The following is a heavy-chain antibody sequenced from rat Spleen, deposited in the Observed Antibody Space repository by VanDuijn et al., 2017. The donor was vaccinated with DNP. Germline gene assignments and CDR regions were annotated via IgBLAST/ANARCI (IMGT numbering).Heavy chain of an antibody. D-gene: IGHD1-2*01. CDR1: GFTFSNYY. Sequence: EVQLVESGGGLVQPGRSLKLSCAASGFTFSNYYMAWVRQAPKKGLEWVATISTSGSRTYYPDSVKGRFTISRDNAKSSLYLQMNSLKSEDTATYYCARRGSSSPYFDFWGPGTMVTVSS. V-gene: IGHV5-25*01. CDR3: ARRGSSSPYFDF. CDR2: ISTSGSRT. J-gene: IGHJ1*01.